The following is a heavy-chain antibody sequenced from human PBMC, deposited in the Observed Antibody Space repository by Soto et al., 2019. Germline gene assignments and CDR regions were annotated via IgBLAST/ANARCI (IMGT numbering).Heavy chain of an antibody. CDR2: ISGSGGST. V-gene: IGHV3-23*01. D-gene: IGHD2-15*01. CDR3: AKDGYCSGGSCYSTQYFQH. Sequence: QSGGSLRLSCAASGFTFSSYAMSWVRQAPGKGLEWVSAISGSGGSTYYADSVKGRFTISRDNSKNTLYLQMNSLRAEDTAVYYCAKDGYCSGGSCYSTQYFQHWGQGTLVTVSS. J-gene: IGHJ1*01. CDR1: GFTFSSYA.